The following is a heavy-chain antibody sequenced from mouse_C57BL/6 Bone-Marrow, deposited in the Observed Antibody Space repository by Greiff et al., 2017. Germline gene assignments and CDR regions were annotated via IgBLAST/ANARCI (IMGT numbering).Heavy chain of an antibody. CDR3: ARIRYSNPAWFAY. D-gene: IGHD2-5*01. Sequence: EVQLQQSGPELVKPGASVQISCKASGYTFTDYYMNWVKQSHGKSLEWLGDINPNNGGTSYNQKFKGKATLTVDKSSSTAYMELRSLTSEDAAVYYCARIRYSNPAWFAYWGQGTLVTVSA. V-gene: IGHV1-26*01. J-gene: IGHJ3*01. CDR2: INPNNGGT. CDR1: GYTFTDYY.